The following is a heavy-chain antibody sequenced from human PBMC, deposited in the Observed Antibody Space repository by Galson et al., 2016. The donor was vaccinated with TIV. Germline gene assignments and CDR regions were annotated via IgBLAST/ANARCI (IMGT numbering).Heavy chain of an antibody. J-gene: IGHJ6*02. Sequence: SLRLSCAASGFTFSNARMNWVRQAPGRGLEWVGRSRSNPDGGTTEYAAPVKGRFIVSRDDSRNTLFLDMISLKTDDTALYFCATEYYLASGTDPLVGYKGMDVWGQGTTVTVSS. CDR2: SRSNPDGGTT. CDR1: GFTFSNAR. V-gene: IGHV3-15*01. CDR3: ATEYYLASGTDPLVGYKGMDV. D-gene: IGHD3-10*01.